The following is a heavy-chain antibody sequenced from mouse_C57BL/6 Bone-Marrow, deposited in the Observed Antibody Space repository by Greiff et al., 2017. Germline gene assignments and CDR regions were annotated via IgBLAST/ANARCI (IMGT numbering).Heavy chain of an antibody. CDR1: GYAFSSYW. V-gene: IGHV1-80*01. Sequence: QVQLQQSGAELVKPGASVKISCKASGYAFSSYWMNWVKQRPGKGLEWIGHIYPGDGDTNYNGKFKGKATLTADKSSSTAYMQLSSLTSEDSAVYFCAIRDGGSLGRPMDYWGQGTTVTVSS. D-gene: IGHD1-1*01. CDR2: IYPGDGDT. J-gene: IGHJ4*01. CDR3: AIRDGGSLGRPMDY.